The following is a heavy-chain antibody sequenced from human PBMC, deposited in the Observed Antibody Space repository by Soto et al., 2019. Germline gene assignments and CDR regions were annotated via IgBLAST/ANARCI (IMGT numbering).Heavy chain of an antibody. CDR3: ARDTRDFWLLGSYYGMDV. CDR2: IKQDGSEK. D-gene: IGHD3-3*01. Sequence: PGGSLRLSCAASGFTFSSYWMSWVRQAPGKGLEWVANIKQDGSEKYYVDSVKGRFTISRDNAKNSLYLQMNSLRAEDTAVYYCARDTRDFWLLGSYYGMDVWGQGTTVTVSS. J-gene: IGHJ6*02. V-gene: IGHV3-7*05. CDR1: GFTFSSYW.